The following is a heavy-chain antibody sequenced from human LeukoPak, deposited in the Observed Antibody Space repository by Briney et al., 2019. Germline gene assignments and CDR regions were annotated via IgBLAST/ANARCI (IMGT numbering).Heavy chain of an antibody. V-gene: IGHV4-39*07. CDR1: GGSISSSSYY. Sequence: SETLSLTCTVSGGSISSSSYYWGWIRQPPGKGLEWIGTIYYSGSTYYNPSLKSRVIISVDTSKNQFSLKLSSVTAADTAVYYCARVGGGYATFDYWGQGTLVTVSS. D-gene: IGHD5-12*01. CDR2: IYYSGST. CDR3: ARVGGGYATFDY. J-gene: IGHJ4*02.